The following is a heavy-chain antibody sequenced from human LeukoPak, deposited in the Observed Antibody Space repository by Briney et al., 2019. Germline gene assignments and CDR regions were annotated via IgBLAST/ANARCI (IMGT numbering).Heavy chain of an antibody. D-gene: IGHD3-10*01. J-gene: IGHJ4*02. V-gene: IGHV3-33*01. Sequence: GGSLRLSYAASGFTFSSYGMHWVRQAPGKGLEWVAVIWYDGSNKYYADSVKGRFTISRDNSKNTLYLQMNSLRAEDTAVYYCAFGSGSYYSFTFDYWGQGTLVTVSS. CDR1: GFTFSSYG. CDR2: IWYDGSNK. CDR3: AFGSGSYYSFTFDY.